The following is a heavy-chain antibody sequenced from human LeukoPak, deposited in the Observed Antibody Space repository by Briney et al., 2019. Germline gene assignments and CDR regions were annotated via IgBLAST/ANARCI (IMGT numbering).Heavy chain of an antibody. CDR2: INREGSST. CDR3: ARGRAHTITMIVVVNPGFDY. J-gene: IGHJ4*02. D-gene: IGHD3-22*01. Sequence: GGPLRLSCAASGFTLSSYWMHGVRQAPGKGLVGVSRINREGSSTSYADSVKGRFTISRDNAKNTLYLQMNSLRAEDTAVYYCARGRAHTITMIVVVNPGFDYWGQGTLVTVSS. V-gene: IGHV3-74*01. CDR1: GFTLSSYW.